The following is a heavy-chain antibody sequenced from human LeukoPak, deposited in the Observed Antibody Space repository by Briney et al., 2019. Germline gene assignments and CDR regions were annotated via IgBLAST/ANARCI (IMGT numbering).Heavy chain of an antibody. V-gene: IGHV1-2*02. Sequence: ASPKVSSKASGDAFTDYYVHWVRPAPGQGLEWMGWFNPDNGGTNSVQKFQGRVTMTGDTSMRTVYMELTRLRSDDTAVYYCARNHVAIQWFGEGGFDPWGQGTLVTVSS. CDR3: ARNHVAIQWFGEGGFDP. CDR1: GDAFTDYY. J-gene: IGHJ5*02. CDR2: FNPDNGGT. D-gene: IGHD3-10*01.